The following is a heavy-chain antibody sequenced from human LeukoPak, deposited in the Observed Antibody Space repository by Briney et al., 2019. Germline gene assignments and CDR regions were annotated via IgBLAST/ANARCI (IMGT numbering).Heavy chain of an antibody. J-gene: IGHJ5*02. CDR1: GYSISSGYY. CDR2: IYHSGST. D-gene: IGHD7-27*01. V-gene: IGHV4-38-2*01. CDR3: ARHSFAQLGLDWFDP. Sequence: SETLSLTCAVSGYSISSGYYCVWIRQPPGKGLEWIGSIYHSGSTYYNPSLKSRVTISVDTSKNQFSLKLSSVTAADTAVYYCARHSFAQLGLDWFDPWGQGTLVTVSS.